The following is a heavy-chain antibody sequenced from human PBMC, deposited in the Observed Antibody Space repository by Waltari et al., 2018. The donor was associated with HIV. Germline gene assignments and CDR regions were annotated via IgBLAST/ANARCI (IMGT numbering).Heavy chain of an antibody. CDR2: VKKDENEK. V-gene: IGHV3-7*01. D-gene: IGHD2-15*01. J-gene: IGHJ4*02. Sequence: VQLVESGGGLVQPGGSLRLSCKGSGLTISRYWMSWVRQAPGKGLEGVANVKKDENEKKYLDSGKGRFIISRDDTDNSVHLEMNSLRVEDTATYYCVAEWWYGITGYWGQGSLVTVSP. CDR1: GLTISRYW. CDR3: VAEWWYGITGY.